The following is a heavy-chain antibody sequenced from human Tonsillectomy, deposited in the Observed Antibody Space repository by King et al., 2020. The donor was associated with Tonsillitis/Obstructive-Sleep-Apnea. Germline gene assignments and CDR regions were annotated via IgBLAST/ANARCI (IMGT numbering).Heavy chain of an antibody. J-gene: IGHJ4*02. V-gene: IGHV3-66*01. D-gene: IGHD1-14*01. CDR2: IXNDGRT. CDR3: ATSNIIYDY. CDR1: GFNVSSNY. Sequence: VQLVESGGTLVQPGGSLRLSCAASGFNVSSNYMTWVRQAPGKGLEWVSVIXNDGRTYYADSVKGRFTISRDNFKNTLYLQMNSLRPEDTAVYYCATSNIIYDYWGQGTLVTVSS.